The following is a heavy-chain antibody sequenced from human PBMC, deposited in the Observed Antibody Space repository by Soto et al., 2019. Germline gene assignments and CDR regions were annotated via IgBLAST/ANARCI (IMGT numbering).Heavy chain of an antibody. J-gene: IGHJ4*02. CDR2: IVVGSGNT. Sequence: SAKVSCKASGFTFTSSAVQWVRQARGQRLEWIGWIVVGSGNTNYAQKFQERVTITRDMSTSTAYMELSSLRSEDTAVYYCAAVAYYDSSGYHSPPDYWGQGSLVTVSS. CDR3: AAVAYYDSSGYHSPPDY. CDR1: GFTFTSSA. D-gene: IGHD3-22*01. V-gene: IGHV1-58*01.